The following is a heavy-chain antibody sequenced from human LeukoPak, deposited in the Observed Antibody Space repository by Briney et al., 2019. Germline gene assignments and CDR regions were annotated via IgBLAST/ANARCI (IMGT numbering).Heavy chain of an antibody. Sequence: PGGALSLSCGASGFTFPIYAMTWVRQAPGKGLQWVSAITGSGGSAYYAASVKGRFTISRDNSANTLYLRMNGLRAEDTAIYYCATLPRGPTGYVGYGGEDLWGQGTLVTVSS. V-gene: IGHV3-23*01. CDR2: ITGSGGSA. D-gene: IGHD5-12*01. J-gene: IGHJ5*02. CDR3: ATLPRGPTGYVGYGGEDL. CDR1: GFTFPIYA.